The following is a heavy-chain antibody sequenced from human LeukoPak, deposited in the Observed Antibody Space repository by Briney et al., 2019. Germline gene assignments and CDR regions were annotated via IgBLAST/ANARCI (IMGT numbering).Heavy chain of an antibody. CDR1: GFTFSSYS. J-gene: IGHJ3*02. V-gene: IGHV3-21*01. CDR2: ISSSSSYI. Sequence: GGSLRLSCAASGFTFSSYSMNWVRQAPGKGLEWVSSISSSSSYIYYADSVKGRFTISRDNAKNSLYLQMNSLRAEDTAVYYCARELLWFGELAPPDAFDIWGQGTMVTVSS. CDR3: ARELLWFGELAPPDAFDI. D-gene: IGHD3-10*01.